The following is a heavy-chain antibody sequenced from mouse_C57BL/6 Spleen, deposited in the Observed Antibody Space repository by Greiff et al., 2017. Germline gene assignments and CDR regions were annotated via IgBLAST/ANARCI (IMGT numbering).Heavy chain of an antibody. D-gene: IGHD1-1*02. V-gene: IGHV1-9*01. J-gene: IGHJ3*01. CDR1: GYTFTGYW. CDR2: ILPGSGST. CDR3: ASRGGEAWCAY. Sequence: QVQLQQSGAELMKPGASVKLSCKATGYTFTGYWIEWVKQRPGHGLEWIGEILPGSGSTNYNEKFKGKATFTADTSSNTAYMQLSRLTTEDSAIYYCASRGGEAWCAYWGQGTLVTVS.